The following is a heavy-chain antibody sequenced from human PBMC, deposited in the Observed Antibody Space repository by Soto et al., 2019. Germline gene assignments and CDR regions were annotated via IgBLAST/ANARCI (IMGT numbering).Heavy chain of an antibody. Sequence: GGSLRLSCAVSGFTFSIYSMNWVRQAPGKGLEWVSYISSRSSAIYYADSVKGRFIISRDDAKKTLYLQMNSLRDEDKAVYYCATAGGTVSYYYGMDVWGQGTTVTVSS. V-gene: IGHV3-48*02. CDR1: GFTFSIYS. CDR3: ATAGGTVSYYYGMDV. CDR2: ISSRSSAI. J-gene: IGHJ6*02. D-gene: IGHD6-13*01.